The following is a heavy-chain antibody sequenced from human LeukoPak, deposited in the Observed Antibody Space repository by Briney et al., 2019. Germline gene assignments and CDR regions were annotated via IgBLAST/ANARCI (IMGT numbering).Heavy chain of an antibody. CDR2: ISWNSGSI. J-gene: IGHJ4*02. CDR3: AKGGIAVAEPFDY. CDR1: GFTFDDYA. D-gene: IGHD6-19*01. Sequence: GGSLRLSCAASGFTFDDYAMHWVRQAPGKGLEWVSGISWNSGSIGYADSVKGRFTISRDNAKNSLYLQMNSLRAEDTALHYCAKGGIAVAEPFDYWGQGTPVTVSS. V-gene: IGHV3-9*01.